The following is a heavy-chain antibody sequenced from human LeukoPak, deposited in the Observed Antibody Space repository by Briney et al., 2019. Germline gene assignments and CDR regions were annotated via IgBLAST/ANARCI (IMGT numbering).Heavy chain of an antibody. CDR3: ARDYSSSWYSLYYFDY. CDR1: GYTFTGYY. CDR2: INPNSGGT. J-gene: IGHJ4*02. D-gene: IGHD6-13*01. Sequence: GASVKVSCKASGYTFTGYYTHWVRQAPGQGLEWMGWINPNSGGTNYAQKFQGRVTMTRDTSISTAYMELSRLRSDDTAVYYCARDYSSSWYSLYYFDYWGQGTLVTVSS. V-gene: IGHV1-2*02.